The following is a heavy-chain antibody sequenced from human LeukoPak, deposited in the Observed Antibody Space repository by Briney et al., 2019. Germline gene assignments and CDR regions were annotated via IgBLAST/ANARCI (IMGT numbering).Heavy chain of an antibody. Sequence: SETLSLTCTVSGGSISSGSYYWSWIRQPAGKGLEWIGRIYTSGSTNYNPSLKSRVIISVDTSKNQFSLKLSSVTAADTAVYYCARDRIYDFWSGSTLGAFDIWGQGTMVTVSS. V-gene: IGHV4-61*02. J-gene: IGHJ3*02. CDR1: GGSISSGSYY. D-gene: IGHD3-3*01. CDR2: IYTSGST. CDR3: ARDRIYDFWSGSTLGAFDI.